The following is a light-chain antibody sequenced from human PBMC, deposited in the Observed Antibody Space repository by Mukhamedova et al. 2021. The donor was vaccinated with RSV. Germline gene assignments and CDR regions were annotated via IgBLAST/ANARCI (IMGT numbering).Light chain of an antibody. CDR3: LQDATYPLT. V-gene: IGKV1-6*01. J-gene: IGKJ4*01. Sequence: WYQRRVHGKAPKLLIYAASSLQTGVPSRLSGSGYGTDFTLTISSLQPEDFATYYCLQDATYPLTFGGGTRVEVK. CDR2: AAS.